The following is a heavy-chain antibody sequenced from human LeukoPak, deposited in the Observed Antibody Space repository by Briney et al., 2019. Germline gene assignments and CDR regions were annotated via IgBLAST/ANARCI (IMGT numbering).Heavy chain of an antibody. J-gene: IGHJ6*03. CDR2: MNPNSGNT. CDR3: ARGNSGYGTAHYYYYYYMDV. V-gene: IGHV1-8*01. D-gene: IGHD5-12*01. CDR1: GYTFTSYD. Sequence: ASVKVSCKASGYTFTSYDINWVRQATGQGLEWMGWMNPNSGNTGYAQKFQGRVTITADESTSTAYMELSSLRSEDTAVYYCARGNSGYGTAHYYYYYYMDVWGKGTTVTISS.